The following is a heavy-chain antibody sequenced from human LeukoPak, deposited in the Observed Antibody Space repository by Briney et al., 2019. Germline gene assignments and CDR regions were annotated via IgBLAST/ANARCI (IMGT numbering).Heavy chain of an antibody. J-gene: IGHJ6*03. D-gene: IGHD2-2*02. CDR2: IIPIFGTA. CDR3: ARSPARAISYYYYYMDV. CDR1: GGTFSSYA. Sequence: GASVKVSCKASGGTFSSYAISWVRQAPGQGLEWMGGIIPIFGTANYAQKFQGRVTITTDESTSTAYMELSSLRSEDTAVYYCARSPARAISYYYYYMDVWGKGTTVTASS. V-gene: IGHV1-69*05.